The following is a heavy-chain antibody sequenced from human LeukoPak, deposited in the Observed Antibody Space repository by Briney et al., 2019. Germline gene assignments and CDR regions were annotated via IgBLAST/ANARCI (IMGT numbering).Heavy chain of an antibody. Sequence: GRSLRLSCAASGFTFSSYGMHWVRQAPGKGLEWVAVIWYDGSNKYYADSVKGRFTISRDNSKNTLYLQMNSLRAEDTAVYYCARDRFRLNLIAAPDYWGQGTLVTVSS. J-gene: IGHJ4*02. CDR2: IWYDGSNK. CDR3: ARDRFRLNLIAAPDY. V-gene: IGHV3-33*01. CDR1: GFTFSSYG. D-gene: IGHD6-6*01.